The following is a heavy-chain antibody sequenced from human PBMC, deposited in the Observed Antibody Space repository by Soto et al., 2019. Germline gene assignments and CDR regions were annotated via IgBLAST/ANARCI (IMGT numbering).Heavy chain of an antibody. V-gene: IGHV1-69*13. CDR3: ASENYYDSSGYPHFDY. CDR1: GGPFRSYA. D-gene: IGHD3-22*01. J-gene: IGHJ4*02. CDR2: VIPIFGTG. Sequence: GSPVKGSCKGSGGPFRSYAISRVRQGPGQGVEWMGGVIPIFGTGNYAQKFQGRVTITAGESRSTDYMELSSLRSEDRAVYYCASENYYDSSGYPHFDYWGQATLVTVSS.